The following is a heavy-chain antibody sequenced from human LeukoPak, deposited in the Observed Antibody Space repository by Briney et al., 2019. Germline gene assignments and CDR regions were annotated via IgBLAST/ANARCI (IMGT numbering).Heavy chain of an antibody. D-gene: IGHD2-2*01. CDR3: VRANFLYCSSSTCLFDY. V-gene: IGHV1-2*02. CDR1: GYTFTDYY. CDR2: INPNDGDT. Sequence: EASVKVSCKASGYTFTDYYMHWVRQAPGQGFEWMGWINPNDGDTNYAQKFQDRVTMARDTSISTAHMEVSRLRSDDTAVYYCVRANFLYCSSSTCLFDYWGQGTLVTVSS. J-gene: IGHJ4*02.